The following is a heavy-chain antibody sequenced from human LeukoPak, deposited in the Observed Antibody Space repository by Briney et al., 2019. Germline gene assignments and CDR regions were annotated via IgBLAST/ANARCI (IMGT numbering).Heavy chain of an antibody. V-gene: IGHV3-23*01. CDR3: AKEGGRIYYYDSSGYSNYFDY. CDR1: GFAFSSYA. Sequence: GGSLRLSCAASGFAFSSYAVSWVRQAPGKGLEWVSAISGSGGSTYYADSVKGRFTISRDNSKNTLYLQMNSLRAEDTAVYYCAKEGGRIYYYDSSGYSNYFDYWGQGTLGTVSS. D-gene: IGHD3-22*01. J-gene: IGHJ4*02. CDR2: ISGSGGST.